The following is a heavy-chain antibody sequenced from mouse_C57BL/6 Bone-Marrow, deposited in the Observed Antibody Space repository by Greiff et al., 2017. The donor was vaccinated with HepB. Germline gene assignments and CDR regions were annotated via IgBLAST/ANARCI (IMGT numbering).Heavy chain of an antibody. V-gene: IGHV1-81*01. D-gene: IGHD1-1*01. CDR1: CYTFTSYG. Sequence: QVQLQQSGAELARPGASVKLSCKASCYTFTSYGISWVKQRTGQGLEWIGEIYPRSGNTYYNEKFKGKATLTADKSSSKAYMELRSLTSEDSAVYFCARRYYYGSSYWYFDVWGTGTTVTVSS. CDR3: ARRYYYGSSYWYFDV. CDR2: IYPRSGNT. J-gene: IGHJ1*03.